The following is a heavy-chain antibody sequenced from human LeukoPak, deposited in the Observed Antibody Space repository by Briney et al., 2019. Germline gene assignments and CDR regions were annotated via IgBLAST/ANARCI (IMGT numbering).Heavy chain of an antibody. Sequence: GGSLRLSCATSGFTFSSYSMNWVRQAPGKGLEWVSYISSSSSTIYYADSVKGRFTISRDNAKNSLYLQMNSLRAEDTAVYYCARDLSEPHWYSSGWSLDVWGQGTTVTVSS. CDR3: ARDLSEPHWYSSGWSLDV. J-gene: IGHJ6*02. CDR2: ISSSSSTI. D-gene: IGHD6-19*01. V-gene: IGHV3-48*04. CDR1: GFTFSSYS.